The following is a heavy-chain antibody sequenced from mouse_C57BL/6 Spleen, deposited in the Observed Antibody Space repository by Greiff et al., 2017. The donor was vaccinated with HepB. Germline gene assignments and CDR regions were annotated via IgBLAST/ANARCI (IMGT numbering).Heavy chain of an antibody. CDR3: VRPYYGSSYDYAMDY. D-gene: IGHD1-1*01. CDR1: GFSFNTYA. V-gene: IGHV10-1*01. Sequence: GGGLVQPKGSLKLSCAASGFSFNTYAMNWVRQAPGKGLEWVARIRSKSNNYATYYADSVKDRFTISRDDSESMLYLQMNNLKTEETAMYYCVRPYYGSSYDYAMDYWGQGTSVTVSS. CDR2: IRSKSNNYAT. J-gene: IGHJ4*01.